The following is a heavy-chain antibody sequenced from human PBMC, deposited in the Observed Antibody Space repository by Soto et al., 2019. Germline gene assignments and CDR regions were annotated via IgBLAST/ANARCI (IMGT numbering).Heavy chain of an antibody. CDR2: VNHGGTS. J-gene: IGHJ4*02. CDR3: AGLKYFHSSDYLVH. V-gene: IGHV4-34*01. CDR1: GGSFSGYY. Sequence: SETLSLTCAVHGGSFSGYYWDWIRQPPGKGLEWIGEVNHGGTSNYNPSLKSRAIISVDTSKNQFSLKLTSVTAEDTALYFCAGLKYFHSSDYLVHWGQGTRVTVSS. D-gene: IGHD3-22*01.